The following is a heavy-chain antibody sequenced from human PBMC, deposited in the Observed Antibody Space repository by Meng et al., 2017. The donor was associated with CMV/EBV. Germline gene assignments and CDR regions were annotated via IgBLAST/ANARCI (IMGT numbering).Heavy chain of an antibody. Sequence: QVQLHQWGAGLLKPSEPLSLTCAVYGGSFSGYYWSWIRQPPGKGLEWIGEINHSGSTNYNPSLKSRVTISVDTSKNQFSLKLSSVTAADTAVYYCARGRGSWYFVDYWGQGTLVTVSS. D-gene: IGHD6-13*01. CDR2: INHSGST. CDR1: GGSFSGYY. J-gene: IGHJ4*02. CDR3: ARGRGSWYFVDY. V-gene: IGHV4-34*01.